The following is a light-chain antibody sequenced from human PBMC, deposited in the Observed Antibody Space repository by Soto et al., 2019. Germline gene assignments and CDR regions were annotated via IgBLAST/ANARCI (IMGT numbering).Light chain of an antibody. Sequence: QSALTQPASVSGSPGQSITISCIGTSSDIGDHNYVSWYQQHPGNAPTLMIYEVTNRPSGISNRFSGSKSGNTASLTISGLQAEDEADYYCSSYTSSSTDVFGTGTQLTVL. J-gene: IGLJ1*01. CDR2: EVT. CDR1: SSDIGDHNY. CDR3: SSYTSSSTDV. V-gene: IGLV2-14*01.